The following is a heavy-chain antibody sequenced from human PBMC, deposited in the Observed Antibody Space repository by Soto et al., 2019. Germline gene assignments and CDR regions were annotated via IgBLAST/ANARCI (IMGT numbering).Heavy chain of an antibody. V-gene: IGHV3-23*01. CDR3: AKYRRQRLVQQQAYYYYGMDV. J-gene: IGHJ6*02. D-gene: IGHD6-19*01. CDR1: GFTFSSYA. Sequence: PGGSLRLSCAASGFTFSSYAMSWVRQAPGKGLEWVSAISGSGGSTYYADSVKGRFTISRDNSKNTLYLQMNSLRAEDTAVYYCAKYRRQRLVQQQAYYYYGMDVWGQGTTVTVSS. CDR2: ISGSGGST.